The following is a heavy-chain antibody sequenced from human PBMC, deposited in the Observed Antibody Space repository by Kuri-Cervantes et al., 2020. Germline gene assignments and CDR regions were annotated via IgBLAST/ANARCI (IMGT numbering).Heavy chain of an antibody. CDR2: FDPEDGET. CDR3: ATVAAAGTLFDY. V-gene: IGHV1-24*01. D-gene: IGHD6-13*01. Sequence: ASVKVSCKASGGTFSSYAISWVRQAPGQGLGWMGGFDPEDGETIYAQKFQGRVTMTEDTSTDTAYMELSSLRSEDTAVYYCATVAAAGTLFDYWGQGTLVTVSS. CDR1: GGTFSSYA. J-gene: IGHJ4*02.